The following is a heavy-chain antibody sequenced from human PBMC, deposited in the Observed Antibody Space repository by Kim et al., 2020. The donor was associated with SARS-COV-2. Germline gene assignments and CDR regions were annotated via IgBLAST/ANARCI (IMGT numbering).Heavy chain of an antibody. CDR2: ISTHNGET. Sequence: ASVKVSCKASGYTFTTYAITWVRQAPGQGLEWMGWISTHNGETKNAQKFQGRLTMTRDTSTSTVYMELRSLESDDTAVYYCAREAIGVMDAFDVWGQGTMVTVSS. CDR3: AREAIGVMDAFDV. D-gene: IGHD3-10*01. CDR1: GYTFTTYA. J-gene: IGHJ3*01. V-gene: IGHV1-18*01.